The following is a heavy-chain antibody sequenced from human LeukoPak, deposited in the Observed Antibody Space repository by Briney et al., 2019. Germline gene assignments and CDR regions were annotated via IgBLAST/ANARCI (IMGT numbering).Heavy chain of an antibody. CDR3: ARDRGFPWGLSDY. Sequence: PGGSLRLSCAASGFAFSSYAMSWVRQAPGKGLEWVANIKQDGSEKYYVDSVKGRFTISRDNAKNSLYLQMNSLRAEDTAVYYCARDRGFPWGLSDYWGQGTLVTVSS. D-gene: IGHD7-27*01. CDR2: IKQDGSEK. V-gene: IGHV3-7*01. J-gene: IGHJ4*02. CDR1: GFAFSSYA.